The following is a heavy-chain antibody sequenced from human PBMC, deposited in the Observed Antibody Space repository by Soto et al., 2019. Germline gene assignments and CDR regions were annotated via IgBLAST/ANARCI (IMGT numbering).Heavy chain of an antibody. J-gene: IGHJ6*02. CDR1: GLTVSGKKY. V-gene: IGHV3-66*02. CDR3: AKGRSGEYYSDALDV. CDR2: VYDLDGT. Sequence: GGSLRLSCVASGLTVSGKKYMAWVRQAPGKGPEWVSGVYDLDGTYYADSVRGRFTTSIDSSRTTVYLEMNSLSREDTAVYHCAKGRSGEYYSDALDVWGQGTTVTVSS. D-gene: IGHD2-21*01.